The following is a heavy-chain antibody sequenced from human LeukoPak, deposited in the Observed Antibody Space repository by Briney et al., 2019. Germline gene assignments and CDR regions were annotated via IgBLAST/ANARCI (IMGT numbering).Heavy chain of an antibody. J-gene: IGHJ5*02. CDR2: INRDGGST. V-gene: IGHV3-74*01. Sequence: PGGSLRLSCAASGFTLSSYWMHWVRPAPGKGLVWASRINRDGGSTNYADSVKGRFTISRDNAKNTLYLQMNSLRAEDTAVYYCAKYPSWFDPWGQGTLVTVSS. CDR1: GFTLSSYW. CDR3: AKYPSWFDP. D-gene: IGHD2/OR15-2a*01.